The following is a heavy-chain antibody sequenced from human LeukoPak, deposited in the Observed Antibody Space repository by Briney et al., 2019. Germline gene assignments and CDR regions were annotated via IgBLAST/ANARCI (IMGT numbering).Heavy chain of an antibody. Sequence: GGSLRLSCAASGFTFSSYGMQWVRQAPGKGLEWVAFIRYDGSNKYYADSVKGRFTISRDNSKNTLYLQMNSLRAEDTAVYYCADDDSSGYYYQYFQHWGQGTLVTVSS. V-gene: IGHV3-30*02. CDR1: GFTFSSYG. J-gene: IGHJ1*01. D-gene: IGHD3-22*01. CDR2: IRYDGSNK. CDR3: ADDDSSGYYYQYFQH.